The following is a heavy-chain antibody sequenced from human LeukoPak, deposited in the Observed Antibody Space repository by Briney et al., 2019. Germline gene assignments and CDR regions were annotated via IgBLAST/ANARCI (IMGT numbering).Heavy chain of an antibody. D-gene: IGHD4-23*01. CDR1: GFTFSDYY. CDR3: ARGRSMTTVITGSYPVDH. CDR2: INSGRTTI. Sequence: GGSLRLSCAASGFTFSDYYMSWIRQAPGKGLEWISYINSGRTTIYYADSVKGPFTISRDNAKNSLYLQMNSLGAEDTAVYYCARGRSMTTVITGSYPVDHWGQGTLVTVSS. J-gene: IGHJ4*02. V-gene: IGHV3-11*01.